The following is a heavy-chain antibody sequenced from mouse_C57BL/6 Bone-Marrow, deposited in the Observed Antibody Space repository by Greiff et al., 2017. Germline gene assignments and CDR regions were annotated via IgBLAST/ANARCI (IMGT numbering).Heavy chain of an antibody. V-gene: IGHV1-81*01. CDR3: ARYRLFFDY. Sequence: VKLMESGAELARPGASVKLSCKASGYTFTSYGISWVEQRPGQGLEWIGEIYPRSGNSYYNEKLKGKATLTADKSSSTAYMELRSLTSEDSAVYFCARYRLFFDYWGQGTTLTVSS. CDR2: IYPRSGNS. D-gene: IGHD1-2*01. CDR1: GYTFTSYG. J-gene: IGHJ2*01.